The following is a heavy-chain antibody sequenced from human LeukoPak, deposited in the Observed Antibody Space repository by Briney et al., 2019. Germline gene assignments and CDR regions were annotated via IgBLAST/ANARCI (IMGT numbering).Heavy chain of an antibody. D-gene: IGHD3-10*01. CDR1: GGSISSGDYY. V-gene: IGHV4-30-4*01. Sequence: KPSETLSLTCTVSGGSISSGDYYWSWIRQPPGKGLEWIGYIYYSGSTYYNSSLKSRVTISVDTSKNQFSLKLSSVTAADTAVYYCARNRFGELLIESWGQGTLVTVSS. CDR3: ARNRFGELLIES. CDR2: IYYSGST. J-gene: IGHJ5*01.